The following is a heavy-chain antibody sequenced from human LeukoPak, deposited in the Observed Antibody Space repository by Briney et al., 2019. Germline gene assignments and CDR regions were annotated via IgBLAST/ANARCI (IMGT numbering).Heavy chain of an antibody. J-gene: IGHJ6*03. CDR3: ARDSAIVVLAYMDV. Sequence: GGSLRLSCAASGFTFSSYAMHWVRQAPGKGLEWVAVISYDGSNKYYADSVKGRFTTSRDNTKNSLYLQMNNLRAEGTGVYYCARDSAIVVLAYMDVWGKGTTVTVSS. CDR1: GFTFSSYA. V-gene: IGHV3-30*04. CDR2: ISYDGSNK. D-gene: IGHD2-15*01.